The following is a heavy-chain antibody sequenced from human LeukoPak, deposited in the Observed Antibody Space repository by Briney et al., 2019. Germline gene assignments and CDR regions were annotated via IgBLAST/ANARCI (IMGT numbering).Heavy chain of an antibody. CDR1: AFTIGEYW. CDR3: VPRAVYFDY. D-gene: IGHD3-16*01. Sequence: GGSLKLYCTVNAFTIGEYWMSWVRQDPDKVMDWVANIKQDGSEKYYVDSVKGRFTISRDNAKNSLYLQMNSRRAEDTAVYYCVPRAVYFDYWVQGTLVTDSS. J-gene: IGHJ4*02. V-gene: IGHV3-7*01. CDR2: IKQDGSEK.